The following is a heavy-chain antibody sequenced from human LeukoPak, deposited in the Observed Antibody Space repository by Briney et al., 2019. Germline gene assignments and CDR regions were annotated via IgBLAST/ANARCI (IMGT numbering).Heavy chain of an antibody. V-gene: IGHV4-59*08. Sequence: SETLSLTCTVSGGSMSNYYWSWIRQPPGKGLEWIGFIYYSGNTNYNPSLKSRVTISVDTSRNQFSLKLSSVTAADTAVYYCARRYDSSGYLSQSPPYWYFDLWGRGTLVTVSS. D-gene: IGHD3-22*01. CDR3: ARRYDSSGYLSQSPPYWYFDL. J-gene: IGHJ2*01. CDR1: GGSMSNYY. CDR2: IYYSGNT.